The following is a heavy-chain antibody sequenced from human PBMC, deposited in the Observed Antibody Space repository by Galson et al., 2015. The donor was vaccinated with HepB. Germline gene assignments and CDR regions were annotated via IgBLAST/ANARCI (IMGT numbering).Heavy chain of an antibody. CDR1: GFTFSSYW. D-gene: IGHD3-22*01. J-gene: IGHJ4*02. V-gene: IGHV3-7*01. CDR2: IKQDGSEK. CDR3: ARDNYYDSSGYYPY. Sequence: SLRLSCAASGFTFSSYWMSWVRQAPGKGLEWVANIKQDGSEKYYVDSVKGRFTISRDNAKNSLYLQMNSLRAEDTAVYYCARDNYYDSSGYYPYWGQGTLVTVSS.